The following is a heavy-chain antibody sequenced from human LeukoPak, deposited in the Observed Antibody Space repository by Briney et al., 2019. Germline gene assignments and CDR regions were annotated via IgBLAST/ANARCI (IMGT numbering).Heavy chain of an antibody. CDR1: GGTFSSYA. Sequence: SVKASCKASGGTFSSYAISWVRQAPGQGLEWMGRIIPILGIANYAQKFQGRVTITADRSTSKAYMELSSLRSEGTAVYYCARDHYDFWSGYYTGPDYYYYGMAVWGQGTTVTVSS. CDR3: ARDHYDFWSGYYTGPDYYYYGMAV. D-gene: IGHD3-3*01. J-gene: IGHJ6*02. CDR2: IIPILGIA. V-gene: IGHV1-69*04.